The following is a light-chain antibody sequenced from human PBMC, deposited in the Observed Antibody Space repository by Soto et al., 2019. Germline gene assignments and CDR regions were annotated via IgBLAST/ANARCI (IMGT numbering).Light chain of an antibody. CDR3: LQHNTYPYT. CDR2: DTS. Sequence: EIVLTQSPAALSVSPGERVTLSCWASQSVGSTLNWYQQRPGQAPRLLIYDTSIRATGIPARFSGSGSGTEFTLTIASLQSEDFATYFCLQHNTYPYTFGQGTKLEIK. J-gene: IGKJ2*01. CDR1: QSVGST. V-gene: IGKV3-15*01.